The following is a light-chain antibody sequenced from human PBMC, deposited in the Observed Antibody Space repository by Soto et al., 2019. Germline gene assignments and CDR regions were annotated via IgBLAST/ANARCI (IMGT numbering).Light chain of an antibody. J-gene: IGKJ3*01. V-gene: IGKV3D-7*01. Sequence: EIVLTQSPGTLSLSPGERATLSCRASQSVSSNYLAWYQQKPGQAPRLLIYGASTLQIGVPSRFSGSGSGTDFTLTISSLQPEDFATYYCLQGYNFPHTFGPGTKVDIK. CDR1: QSVSSNY. CDR3: LQGYNFPHT. CDR2: GAS.